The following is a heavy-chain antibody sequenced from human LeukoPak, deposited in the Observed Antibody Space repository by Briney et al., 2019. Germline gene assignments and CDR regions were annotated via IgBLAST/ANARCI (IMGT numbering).Heavy chain of an antibody. CDR2: IYHSGST. D-gene: IGHD4-11*01. V-gene: IGHV4-4*02. J-gene: IGHJ6*03. CDR1: GGSISSSNW. Sequence: SETLSLTCAVSGGSISSSNWWSWVRQPPGKGLEWIGEIYHSGSTNYNPSLKSRVTVSVDTSKNQFSLKLSSVTAADTAVYYCARNLQYYYYYMDVWGKGTTVTVSS. CDR3: ARNLQYYYYYMDV.